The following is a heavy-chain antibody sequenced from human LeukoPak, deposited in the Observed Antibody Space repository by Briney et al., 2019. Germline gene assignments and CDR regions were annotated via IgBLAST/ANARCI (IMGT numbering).Heavy chain of an antibody. CDR2: IYPGDSDT. CDR3: ARAYYYGSSGYYSEAFDI. D-gene: IGHD3-22*01. V-gene: IGHV5-51*01. Sequence: GESLKISCKGSGYSFTSYWIGWVRQMPGKGLEWMGIIYPGDSDTRYSPSFQGQVTISADKSISTAYLQWSSLKASDTAMYYCARAYYYGSSGYYSEAFDIWGQGTMVTVSS. J-gene: IGHJ3*02. CDR1: GYSFTSYW.